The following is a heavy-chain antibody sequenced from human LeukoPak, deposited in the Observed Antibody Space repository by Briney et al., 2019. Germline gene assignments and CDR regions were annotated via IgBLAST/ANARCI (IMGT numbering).Heavy chain of an antibody. CDR2: ISGSGGNT. J-gene: IGHJ5*02. CDR3: AKSGVMWLPFSNWFDP. V-gene: IGHV3-23*01. CDR1: GFTFSSYG. Sequence: PGGSLRLSCAASGFTFSSYGMSWVRPAPGKGLEWVSAISGSGGNTYYADFVKGRFTISRDNSKNTLYLQMNSLRAEDTAVYYCAKSGVMWLPFSNWFDPWGQGTLVTVSS. D-gene: IGHD6-19*01.